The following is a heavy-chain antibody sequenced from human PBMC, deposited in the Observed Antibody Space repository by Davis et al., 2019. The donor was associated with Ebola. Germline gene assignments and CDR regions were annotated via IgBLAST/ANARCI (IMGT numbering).Heavy chain of an antibody. D-gene: IGHD6-6*01. J-gene: IGHJ4*02. CDR2: IYYSGST. Sequence: MPSETLSLTCTVSGGSISSSSYYWGWIRQPPGKGLEWIGYIYYSGSTNYNPSLKSRVTISVDTSKNQFSLKLSSVTAADTAVYYCARGPPSIAARVFDYWGQGTLVTVSS. CDR1: GGSISSSSYY. V-gene: IGHV4-61*05. CDR3: ARGPPSIAARVFDY.